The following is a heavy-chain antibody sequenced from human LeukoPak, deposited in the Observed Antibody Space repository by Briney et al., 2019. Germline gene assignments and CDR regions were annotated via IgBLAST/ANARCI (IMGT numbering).Heavy chain of an antibody. V-gene: IGHV1-18*01. Sequence: ASVKVSCKASGYTFTSYGISWVRQAPGQGLEWMGWISAYNGNTNYAQKLQGRATMTTDTSTSTAYMELRSLRSDDTAVYYCARDGSDIVVVVAATGVGDYFDYWGQGTLVTVSS. J-gene: IGHJ4*02. D-gene: IGHD2-15*01. CDR1: GYTFTSYG. CDR3: ARDGSDIVVVVAATGVGDYFDY. CDR2: ISAYNGNT.